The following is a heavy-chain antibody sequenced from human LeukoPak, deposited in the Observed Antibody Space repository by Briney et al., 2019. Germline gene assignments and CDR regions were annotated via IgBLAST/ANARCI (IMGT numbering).Heavy chain of an antibody. J-gene: IGHJ5*02. CDR1: GDRVSRTSAT. Sequence: SQTLSLTCAVFGDRVSRTSATWNWIRQSPSRGLEWLGRTYHRSEWYTEYAPSVKSRIFINRDTSKNQFSLQLNSVTLEDTAVYYCARSYNSGPNWFDPWGQGILVTVSS. CDR2: TYHRSEWYT. CDR3: ARSYNSGPNWFDP. V-gene: IGHV6-1*01. D-gene: IGHD1-26*01.